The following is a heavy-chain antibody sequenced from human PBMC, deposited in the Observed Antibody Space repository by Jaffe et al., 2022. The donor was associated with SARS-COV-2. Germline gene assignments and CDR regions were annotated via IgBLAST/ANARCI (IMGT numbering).Heavy chain of an antibody. CDR2: IYWNDDK. V-gene: IGHV2-5*01. CDR1: GFSLSTSGVG. CDR3: AHRMISGYDFDVDAFDI. J-gene: IGHJ3*02. D-gene: IGHD5-12*01. Sequence: QITLKESGPTLVKPTQTLTLTCTFSGFSLSTSGVGVGWIRQPPGKALEWLALIYWNDDKRYSPSLKSRLTITKDTSKNQVVLTMTNMDPVDTATYYCAHRMISGYDFDVDAFDIWGQGTMVTVSS.